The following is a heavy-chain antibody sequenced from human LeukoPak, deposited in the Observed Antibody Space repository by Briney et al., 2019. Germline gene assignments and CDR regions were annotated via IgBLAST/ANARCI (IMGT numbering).Heavy chain of an antibody. D-gene: IGHD2-15*01. V-gene: IGHV3-21*01. Sequence: PGGSLRLSCAASGFTFSSYSMNWVRQAPGKGLEWVLSISSSSSYIYYADSVKGRFTISRDNAKNSLYLQMNSLRAEDTAVYYCARDRCSGGSCYGMDVWGQGTTVTVSS. CDR2: ISSSSSYI. CDR1: GFTFSSYS. CDR3: ARDRCSGGSCYGMDV. J-gene: IGHJ6*02.